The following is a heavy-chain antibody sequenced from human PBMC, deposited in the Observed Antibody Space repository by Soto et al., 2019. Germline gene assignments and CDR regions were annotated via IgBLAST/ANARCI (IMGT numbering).Heavy chain of an antibody. J-gene: IGHJ4*02. D-gene: IGHD2-21*02. CDR1: VHTFTGHH. CDR2: IDLDIGDT. Sequence: ASVKVAFKASVHTFTGHHMHWVRQAPGQGLEWMGLIDLDIGDTKYAQKFQGRVTSTSDTSITTAYMELRGLRSDDTAVYYCALEPTGTAGFDYWGQGTLVTVSS. V-gene: IGHV1-2*02. CDR3: ALEPTGTAGFDY.